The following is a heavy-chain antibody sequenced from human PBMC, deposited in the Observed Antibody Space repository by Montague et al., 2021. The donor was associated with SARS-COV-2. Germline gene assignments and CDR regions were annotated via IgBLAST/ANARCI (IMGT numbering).Heavy chain of an antibody. J-gene: IGHJ4*02. V-gene: IGHV4-4*02. CDR2: IYHSGST. D-gene: IGHD6-13*01. Sequence: SETLSLTCAVSGGSISSSNWWSWVRQPPGKGLEWIGEIYHSGSTNYNPSLKSRVTISVDTSKNQFSLKLSSVTAADTAVYYCARLLSWIAAAGTIHYFDYWGQGTLVTVSS. CDR3: ARLLSWIAAAGTIHYFDY. CDR1: GGSISSSNW.